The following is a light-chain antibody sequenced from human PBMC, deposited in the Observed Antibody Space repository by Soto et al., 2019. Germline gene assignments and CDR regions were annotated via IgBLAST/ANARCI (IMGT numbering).Light chain of an antibody. CDR3: SSYTSTNTPYV. J-gene: IGLJ1*01. CDR2: EVT. CDR1: SSGGGAYYF. Sequence: QSALTQPVSVSGSPGQSITISCTGSSSGGGAYYFVSWFQHRPGKAPKLILYEVTTRPSGISSRFSGSKSANTASLTISGPQADDEAYYYCSSYTSTNTPYVCGPGTKATVL. V-gene: IGLV2-14*01.